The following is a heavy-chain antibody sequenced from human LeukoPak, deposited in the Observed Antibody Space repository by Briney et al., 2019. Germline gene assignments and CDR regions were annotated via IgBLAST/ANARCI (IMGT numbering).Heavy chain of an antibody. V-gene: IGHV3-13*01. D-gene: IGHD4-4*01. Sequence: GGSLRLSCAASGFTFSSYDMHWVRQATGKGLEWVSAIGTAGDTYYPGSVKGRFTISRENAKNSLYLQMNSLRAGHTAVYYCARSNYRYGMDVWGQGTTVTVSS. CDR2: IGTAGDT. CDR1: GFTFSSYD. CDR3: ARSNYRYGMDV. J-gene: IGHJ6*02.